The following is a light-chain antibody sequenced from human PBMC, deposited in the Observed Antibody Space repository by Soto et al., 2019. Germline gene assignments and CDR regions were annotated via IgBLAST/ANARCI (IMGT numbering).Light chain of an antibody. Sequence: SQSPVTLSLSQGQRATLSCRASQSVANRYLAWYQQKPGQAPILLNSGASSRATGIPDRFSGSGSGKYFTLTISRLEPEDFAVYYCKQYSSWLWPFGQGTMVAI. CDR3: KQYSSWLWP. CDR1: QSVANRY. CDR2: GAS. V-gene: IGKV3-20*01. J-gene: IGKJ1*01.